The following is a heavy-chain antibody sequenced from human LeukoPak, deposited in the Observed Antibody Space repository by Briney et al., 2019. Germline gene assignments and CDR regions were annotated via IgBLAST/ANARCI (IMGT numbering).Heavy chain of an antibody. J-gene: IGHJ4*02. CDR1: GGSISSSSYY. D-gene: IGHD2-2*01. CDR2: IYYSGST. Sequence: PSETLSLTCTVSGGSISSSSYYWGWVRQPPGKGLEWIGSIYYSGSTYYNPSLKSRVTISVDTSKNQFSLKLSSVTAADTAVYYCGYQLLNGYFDYWGQGTLVTVSS. CDR3: GYQLLNGYFDY. V-gene: IGHV4-39*01.